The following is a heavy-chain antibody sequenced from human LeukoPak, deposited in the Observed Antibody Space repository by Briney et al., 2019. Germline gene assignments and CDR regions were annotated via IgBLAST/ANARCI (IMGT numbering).Heavy chain of an antibody. J-gene: IGHJ5*02. V-gene: IGHV1-2*02. CDR2: INPNSGGA. Sequence: ASVKVSCKASGYTFTDYYMHWVRQAPGQGLEWMGWINPNSGGANYAQKFQGRVTMTRDTSISTAYMELSSLRAEDTALYYCAKGGYCTTTSCSADERWFNPWGQGTLVTVSS. CDR3: AKGGYCTTTSCSADERWFNP. D-gene: IGHD2-2*01. CDR1: GYTFTDYY.